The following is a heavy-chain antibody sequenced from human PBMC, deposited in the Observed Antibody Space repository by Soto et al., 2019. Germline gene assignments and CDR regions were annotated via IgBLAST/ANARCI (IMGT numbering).Heavy chain of an antibody. D-gene: IGHD1-26*01. Sequence: PGGSLRLSCAASGFTFSNNAMNWVRQAPGKGLEWISSISGSGFKKYYADSVKGRFTISRDNSKSTVYLELNNLSAEDTAVYHCAKNQGVELVPLATVDWFDPWGQGSVVTVSS. CDR3: AKNQGVELVPLATVDWFDP. V-gene: IGHV3-23*01. CDR1: GFTFSNNA. CDR2: ISGSGFKK. J-gene: IGHJ5*02.